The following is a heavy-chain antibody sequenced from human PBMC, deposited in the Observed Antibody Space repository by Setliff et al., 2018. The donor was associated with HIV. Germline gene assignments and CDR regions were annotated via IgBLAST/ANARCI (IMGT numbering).Heavy chain of an antibody. J-gene: IGHJ5*02. D-gene: IGHD3-16*01. CDR2: ISHSGIT. Sequence: SETLSLTCAVSGFSVSSGYYWGWIRQPPGKGLEWIGSISHSGITNYNPSLKSRVTISVDTSKNQFSLKLSSVTAADTAVYYCARDLGGSLVRGWFDPWGQGALVTVSS. V-gene: IGHV4-38-2*02. CDR1: GFSVSSGYY. CDR3: ARDLGGSLVRGWFDP.